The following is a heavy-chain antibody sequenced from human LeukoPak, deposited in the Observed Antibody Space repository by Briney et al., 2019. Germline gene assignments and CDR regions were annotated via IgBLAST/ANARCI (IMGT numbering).Heavy chain of an antibody. V-gene: IGHV4-30-4*08. CDR3: ARAVRYCSSTSCYPTPYYFDY. Sequence: SETLSLTCTVSGVSISSGDYYWSWIRQPPGKGLEWIVYIYYSGSTYYNPSIKSRVTISVDTSKNQFSLKLSSVTATDTAVYYCARAVRYCSSTSCYPTPYYFDYWGQGTLVTVSS. CDR2: IYYSGST. CDR1: GVSISSGDYY. D-gene: IGHD2-2*01. J-gene: IGHJ4*02.